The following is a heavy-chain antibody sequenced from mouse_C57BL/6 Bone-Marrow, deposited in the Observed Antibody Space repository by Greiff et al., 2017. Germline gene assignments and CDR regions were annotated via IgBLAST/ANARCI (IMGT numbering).Heavy chain of an antibody. V-gene: IGHV1-55*01. CDR1: GYTFTSYW. J-gene: IGHJ2*01. D-gene: IGHD4-1*01. CDR2: IYPTSGRT. Sequence: QVQLQQPGAELVKPGASVKMSCKASGYTFTSYWITWVKQRPGQGLEWIGDIYPTSGRTNYNEKFKGKAILTVDTSSNTAYMQLSSLTSGYSAVFYCASSGPLGRSFDYWGQGTTLTVSS. CDR3: ASSGPLGRSFDY.